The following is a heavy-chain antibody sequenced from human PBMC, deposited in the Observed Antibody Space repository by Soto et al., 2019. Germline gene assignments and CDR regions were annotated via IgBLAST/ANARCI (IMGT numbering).Heavy chain of an antibody. Sequence: QVQLVQSGAEVRKPGASVTVSCRSSGDSFNDYYIHWVRQAPGQGLEWMGWINPNSGVTKYAQKFHGWGSMTRDTSIRTVYMQRSRLRSDDTAVYYCARESGGATATLDYYYFYMDVWGTGTTVTVSS. V-gene: IGHV1-2*04. D-gene: IGHD5-12*01. J-gene: IGHJ6*03. CDR1: GDSFNDYY. CDR2: INPNSGVT. CDR3: ARESGGATATLDYYYFYMDV.